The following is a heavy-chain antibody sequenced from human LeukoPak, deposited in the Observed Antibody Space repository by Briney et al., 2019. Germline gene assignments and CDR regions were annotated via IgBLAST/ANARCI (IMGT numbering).Heavy chain of an antibody. CDR3: ASCYMYYYGMDV. CDR1: GFTFSSYA. CDR2: ISGSGGST. V-gene: IGHV3-23*01. J-gene: IGHJ6*02. Sequence: GSLRLSCAASGFTFSSYAMSWVRQAPGKGLEWVSAISGSGGSTYYADSVKGRSTLSRDNSKNTLYLQMNSQRAEDTAVYYCASCYMYYYGMDVWGQGTTVTVSS. D-gene: IGHD2-15*01.